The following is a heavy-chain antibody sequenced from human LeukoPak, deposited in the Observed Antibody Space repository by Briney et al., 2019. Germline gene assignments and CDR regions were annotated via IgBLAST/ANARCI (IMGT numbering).Heavy chain of an antibody. Sequence: PGGSLRLSCAASGFTFSTYSINWVRQAPGKGLEWVSYISSSGSTIYHADSVKGRFTISRDNANNSLSLQMNSLRAEDTAVYFCARPRSTSWYMDVWGKGTTVTVSS. V-gene: IGHV3-48*04. CDR3: ARPRSTSWYMDV. D-gene: IGHD2-2*01. CDR2: ISSSGSTI. CDR1: GFTFSTYS. J-gene: IGHJ6*03.